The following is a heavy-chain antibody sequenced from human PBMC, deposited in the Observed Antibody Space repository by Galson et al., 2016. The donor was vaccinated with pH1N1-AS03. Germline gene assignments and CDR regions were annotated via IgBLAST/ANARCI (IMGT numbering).Heavy chain of an antibody. D-gene: IGHD3-16*02. J-gene: IGHJ4*02. Sequence: ETLSLPCAVSGGSITSPDWWTWVRQPPGKGLEWIGEVHYSGTTSYNPSLNSRVTMSIDKSNNQFSLNLGSVTAADTAVYFCASAGYHTPGYHYWGQGALSPSPQ. CDR2: VHYSGTT. CDR3: ASAGYHTPGYHY. CDR1: GGSITSPDW. V-gene: IGHV4-4*01.